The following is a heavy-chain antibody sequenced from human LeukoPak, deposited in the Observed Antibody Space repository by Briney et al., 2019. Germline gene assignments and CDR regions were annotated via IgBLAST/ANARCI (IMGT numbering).Heavy chain of an antibody. CDR2: ISPKTGGT. CDR1: GYTFTDYY. J-gene: IGHJ4*02. CDR3: ARDRLDLDY. D-gene: IGHD1-1*01. V-gene: IGHV1-2*02. Sequence: GASVKVSCQASGYTFTDYYLHWVRQAPGQGLEWMGWISPKTGGTKYAQKFLGRVTMTGDMSISTAYMELSSLKSDDTAMYFCARDRLDLDYWGQGTLVTVSS.